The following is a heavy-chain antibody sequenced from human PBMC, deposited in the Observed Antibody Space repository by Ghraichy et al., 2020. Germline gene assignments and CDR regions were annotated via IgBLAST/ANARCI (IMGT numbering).Heavy chain of an antibody. CDR3: ARRGGSDGWGFFDY. V-gene: IGHV3-23*01. CDR1: EFTFSSYA. J-gene: IGHJ4*02. D-gene: IGHD1-26*01. CDR2: FSHVDHNT. Sequence: GGSLRLSCAASEFTFSSYAMTWVRQAPGKGLEWVSTFSHVDHNTYYAGSVQGRFTISRDSSKHTLYLQMNSLRVEDTATYYCARRGGSDGWGFFDYWGQGARVTVSS.